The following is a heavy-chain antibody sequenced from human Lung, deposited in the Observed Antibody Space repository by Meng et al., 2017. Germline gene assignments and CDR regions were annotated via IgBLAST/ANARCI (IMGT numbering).Heavy chain of an antibody. D-gene: IGHD4-17*01. CDR3: ARGGVTTDD. CDR2: ITGDGSST. Sequence: EVQLVGSGGGLVQPGGSLRLSCAASGFTFSTHWMHWVRQAPGKGLEWVSRITGDGSSTIYADSVQGRFTMSRDNAKNTLSLPMNSLRAEDTAVYYCARGGVTTDDWGQGTLVTVSS. J-gene: IGHJ4*02. CDR1: GFTFSTHW. V-gene: IGHV3-74*01.